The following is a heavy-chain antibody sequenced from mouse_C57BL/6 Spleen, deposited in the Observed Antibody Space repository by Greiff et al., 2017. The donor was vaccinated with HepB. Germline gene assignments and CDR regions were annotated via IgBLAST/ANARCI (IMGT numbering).Heavy chain of an antibody. D-gene: IGHD1-1*01. CDR2: ISYDGSN. Sequence: EVKLQESGPGLVKPSQSLSLTCSVTGYSITSGYYWNWIRQFPGNKLEWMGYISYDGSNNYNPSLKNRISITRDTSKNQFFLKLNSVTTEDTATYYCARYYYGRGWYFDVWGTGTTVTVSS. CDR3: ARYYYGRGWYFDV. CDR1: GYSITSGYY. V-gene: IGHV3-6*01. J-gene: IGHJ1*03.